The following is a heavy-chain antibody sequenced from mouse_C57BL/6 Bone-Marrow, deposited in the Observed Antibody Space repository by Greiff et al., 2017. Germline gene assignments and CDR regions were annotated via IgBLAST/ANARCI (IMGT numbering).Heavy chain of an antibody. Sequence: QVQLTQSGAELAKPGASVKLSCKASGYTFTSYWMHWVKQRPGQGLEWIGYINPSSGYTKYTQKFKDKATLTADKSSSTAYMPLSSLTYEDSAVYDCARRIYYDDPCFAYWGQGTRVTVSA. V-gene: IGHV1-7*01. CDR2: INPSSGYT. D-gene: IGHD2-13*01. J-gene: IGHJ3*01. CDR1: GYTFTSYW. CDR3: ARRIYYDDPCFAY.